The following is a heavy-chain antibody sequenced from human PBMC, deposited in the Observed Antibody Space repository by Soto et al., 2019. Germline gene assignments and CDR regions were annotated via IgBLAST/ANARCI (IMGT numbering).Heavy chain of an antibody. V-gene: IGHV3-7*01. CDR1: GFTFSHYW. Sequence: EVQLVESGGGLVQPGGSLRLSFAASGFTFSHYWMTWVRQAPGKGLEWVANMKEDGSDKNYVDSVKGRFTISRDNAKNSLYLQMNSLRAEDTAMYYCARGGSESDYWGQGTLVTVSS. CDR3: ARGGSESDY. J-gene: IGHJ4*02. CDR2: MKEDGSDK. D-gene: IGHD3-16*01.